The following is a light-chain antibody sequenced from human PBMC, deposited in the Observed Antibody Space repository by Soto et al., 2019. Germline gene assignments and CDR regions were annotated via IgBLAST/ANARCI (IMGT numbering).Light chain of an antibody. CDR2: GNI. V-gene: IGLV1-40*01. CDR3: GTWDDSLVSYV. Sequence: QSVLTQPPSVSGAPGQRVTISCTGSSSNIGAGYDVHWYQQRPGTAPKLLIFGNINRPSGVPDRFSGSKSGTSASLAITGLQAEDEGDYYCGTWDDSLVSYVFGTGTKVTVL. CDR1: SSNIGAGYD. J-gene: IGLJ1*01.